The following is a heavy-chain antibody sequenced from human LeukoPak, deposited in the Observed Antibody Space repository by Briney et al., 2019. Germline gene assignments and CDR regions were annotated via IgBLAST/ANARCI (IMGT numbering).Heavy chain of an antibody. CDR3: AKDMTYGDYPNDAFDI. CDR2: IGWNSGSI. Sequence: GRSLRLSCAASGFTFDDYAMHWVRQAPGKGLEWVSGIGWNSGSIGYADSVKGRFTISRDNAKNSLYLQMNSLRAEDTALYYCAKDMTYGDYPNDAFDIWGQGTMVTVSS. CDR1: GFTFDDYA. D-gene: IGHD4-17*01. V-gene: IGHV3-9*01. J-gene: IGHJ3*02.